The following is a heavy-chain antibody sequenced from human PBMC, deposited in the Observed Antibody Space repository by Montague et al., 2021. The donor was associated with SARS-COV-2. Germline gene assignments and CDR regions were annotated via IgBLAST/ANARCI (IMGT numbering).Heavy chain of an antibody. J-gene: IGHJ5*02. CDR1: GFSLNTSGEG. D-gene: IGHD4-17*01. CDR3: ARYGDYGSWFDP. V-gene: IGHV2-5*02. Sequence: VKPTQTLTLTCTFSGFSLNTSGEGVGWVRQPPGKALEWLALIYWDDDKRYSPSLKSRSTISKDTTKNEVVLTVANMDPVDTATYCCARYGDYGSWFDPWGQGTLVTVSS. CDR2: IYWDDDK.